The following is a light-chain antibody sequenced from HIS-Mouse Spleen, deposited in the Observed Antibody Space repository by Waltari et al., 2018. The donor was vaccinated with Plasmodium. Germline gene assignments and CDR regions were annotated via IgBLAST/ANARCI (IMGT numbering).Light chain of an antibody. CDR1: ALPKQY. CDR3: QSADSSGTYRV. Sequence: SYELTQPPSVSVSPGQTARITCPGEALPKQYAYWYQQKPGQAPVLVIYKDSERPSGIPERVSGSSSGTTVTLTISGVQAEDEADYYCQSADSSGTYRVFGGGTKLTVL. CDR2: KDS. V-gene: IGLV3-25*03. J-gene: IGLJ2*01.